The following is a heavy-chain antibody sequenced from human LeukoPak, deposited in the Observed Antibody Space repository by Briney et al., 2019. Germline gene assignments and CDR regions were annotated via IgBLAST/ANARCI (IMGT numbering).Heavy chain of an antibody. CDR2: INHSRST. V-gene: IGHV4-34*01. CDR1: GGSFSGYY. D-gene: IGHD2-21*02. CDR3: ARFYCGGDCYPLN. J-gene: IGHJ4*02. Sequence: PETLSLTCAVYGGSFSGYYWSWISQPPGKGLGWIGEINHSRSTNYNPSLKSRVTISVDTSKDHFSLKLSSVTAADTAVYYCARFYCGGDCYPLNWGQGTLVTVSS.